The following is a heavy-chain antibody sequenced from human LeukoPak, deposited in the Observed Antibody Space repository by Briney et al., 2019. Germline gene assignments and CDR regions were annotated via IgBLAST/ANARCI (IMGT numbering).Heavy chain of an antibody. D-gene: IGHD3-22*01. CDR3: ARRPYYDSSGYYYYYYGMDV. V-gene: IGHV3-74*01. CDR2: FNYVGT. J-gene: IGHJ6*02. Sequence: GGSLRLSCAASGFTLSSYWMHWVRQTPGKGLVWASRFNYVGTYADSVQGRFTISRDNAKNTLYLQMNSLRAEDTAVYYCARRPYYDSSGYYYYYYGMDVWGQGTTVTVSS. CDR1: GFTLSSYW.